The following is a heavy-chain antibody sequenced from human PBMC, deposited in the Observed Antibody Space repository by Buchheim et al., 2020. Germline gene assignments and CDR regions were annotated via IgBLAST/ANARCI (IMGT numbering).Heavy chain of an antibody. V-gene: IGHV3-7*01. CDR3: ARVSNWDLDY. CDR1: GFTFSSYW. J-gene: IGHJ4*02. Sequence: EVQLVESGGGLVQPGGSLRLSCAASGFTFSSYWMSWVRQAPGKGLEWVASIRQDGGDKYYMDSVEGRFTISRDNAKTSLYLQMNSLRAEDTAVYYFARVSNWDLDYWGQGTL. CDR2: IRQDGGDK. D-gene: IGHD7-27*01.